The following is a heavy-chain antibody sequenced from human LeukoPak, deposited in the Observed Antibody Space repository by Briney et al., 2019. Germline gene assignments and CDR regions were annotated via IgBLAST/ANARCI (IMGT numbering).Heavy chain of an antibody. CDR1: GYSFTSYW. D-gene: IGHD4-17*01. CDR2: IYPGDSDT. Sequence: GESLKISCKGSGYSFTSYWIGWVRQMPGKGLEWMGIIYPGDSDTRYSPSFQGQVTISADKSISTAYLQWSSLKASDTAMYYCARSRVHGEPLSYFDYWGQGTLVTVSS. V-gene: IGHV5-51*01. J-gene: IGHJ4*02. CDR3: ARSRVHGEPLSYFDY.